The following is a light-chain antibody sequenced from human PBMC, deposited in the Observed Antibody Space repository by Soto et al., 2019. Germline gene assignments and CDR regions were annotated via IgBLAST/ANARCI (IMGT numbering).Light chain of an antibody. V-gene: IGKV1-8*01. CDR1: QGISSY. J-gene: IGKJ5*01. Sequence: AVRMTQSPSSRCASTGDRVTITCRASQGISSYLAWYQQKPGKAPKLLIYAASTLQSGVPSRFSGSGSGTDFTLTISCLQSEDFATYYCQQYYSYPPITFGQGTRLEIK. CDR3: QQYYSYPPIT. CDR2: AAS.